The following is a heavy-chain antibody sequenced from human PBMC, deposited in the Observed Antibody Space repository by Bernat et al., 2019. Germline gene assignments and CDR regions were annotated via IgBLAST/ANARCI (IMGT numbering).Heavy chain of an antibody. CDR2: IYYSGST. V-gene: IGHV4-39*01. CDR3: ASQGITMVRGVIGGFDY. J-gene: IGHJ4*02. D-gene: IGHD3-10*01. CDR1: GGSISSSSYY. Sequence: QLQLQESGPGLVKPSETLSLTCTVSGGSISSSSYYWGWIRQPPGKGLEWIGSIYYSGSTYYNPSLKSRVTISVDTSKNQFSLKLSSVTAADTAVYYCASQGITMVRGVIGGFDYWGQGTLVTVSS.